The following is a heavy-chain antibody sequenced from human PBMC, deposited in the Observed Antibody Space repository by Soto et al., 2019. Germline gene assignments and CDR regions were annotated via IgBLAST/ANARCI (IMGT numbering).Heavy chain of an antibody. Sequence: PSETLSLTCTVSGGSISSYYWSWIRQPAGKGLEWIGRIYTSGSTNYNPSLKSRGTMSVDTSKNQFSLKLSSVTAADTAVYYCARGMEYYDSSGFDYWGQGTLVTVSS. D-gene: IGHD3-22*01. CDR3: ARGMEYYDSSGFDY. CDR2: IYTSGST. CDR1: GGSISSYY. J-gene: IGHJ4*02. V-gene: IGHV4-4*07.